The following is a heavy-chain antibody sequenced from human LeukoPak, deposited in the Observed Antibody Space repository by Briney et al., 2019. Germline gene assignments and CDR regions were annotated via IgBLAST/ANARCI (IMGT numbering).Heavy chain of an antibody. V-gene: IGHV3-30-3*01. J-gene: IGHJ1*01. CDR1: GFTFSSYA. Sequence: GRSLRLSCAASGFTFSSYAMHWVRQAPGKGLEWVAVISYDGSNKYYADSVKGRFTISRDNSKNTLYLQMNSLRAEDTAVYYCARDLSGSYFQYFQHWDQGTLVTVSS. D-gene: IGHD1-26*01. CDR2: ISYDGSNK. CDR3: ARDLSGSYFQYFQH.